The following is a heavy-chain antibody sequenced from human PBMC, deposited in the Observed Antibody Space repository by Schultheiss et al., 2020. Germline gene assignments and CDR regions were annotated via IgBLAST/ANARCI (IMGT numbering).Heavy chain of an antibody. CDR3: ATPRDPRYCSSTSCYDGMDV. J-gene: IGHJ6*02. V-gene: IGHV3-9*01. CDR2: ISWNSGSI. Sequence: GGSMRLSCAASGFTFSSYGMHWVRQAPGKGLEWVSGISWNSGSIGYADSVKGRFTISRDNAKNSLYLQMNSLRAEDTAVYYCATPRDPRYCSSTSCYDGMDVWGQGTTVTVSS. CDR1: GFTFSSYG. D-gene: IGHD2-2*01.